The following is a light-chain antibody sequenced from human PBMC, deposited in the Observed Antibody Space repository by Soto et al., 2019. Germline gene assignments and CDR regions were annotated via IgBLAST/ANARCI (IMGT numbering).Light chain of an antibody. CDR1: SSDVGGYNY. CDR2: EVS. CDR3: NSYARSNTWV. Sequence: QSVLTQPPSASGSPGQSVTISCTGTSSDVGGYNYVSWYQQHPGKAPKLMIYEVSKRPSGVPDRFSGSKSGNTASLTVSGLRAEDEADYYCNSYARSNTWVFGGGTQLTVL. J-gene: IGLJ7*01. V-gene: IGLV2-8*01.